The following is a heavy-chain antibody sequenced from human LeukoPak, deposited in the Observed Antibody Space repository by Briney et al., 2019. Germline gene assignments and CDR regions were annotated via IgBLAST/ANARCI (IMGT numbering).Heavy chain of an antibody. CDR3: ARDLGRDRYFDS. CDR1: GFTFSPYP. V-gene: IGHV3-48*04. CDR2: ISGGSDTI. D-gene: IGHD5-24*01. J-gene: IGHJ4*02. Sequence: PGGSLRLSCAASGFTFSPYPMNWVRQAPGKGLEWVSYISGGSDTIYYADSVKGRFTISRDNAKNSLYLQMSSLRAEDTAVYYCARDLGRDRYFDSWGQGTLVTVSS.